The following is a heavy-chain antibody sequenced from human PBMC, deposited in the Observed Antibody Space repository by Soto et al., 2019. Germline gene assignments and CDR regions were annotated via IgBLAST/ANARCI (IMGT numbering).Heavy chain of an antibody. CDR2: IGTAGDT. CDR1: GFTFSSYD. V-gene: IGHV3-13*01. CDR3: ARQMTSQDAFDI. J-gene: IGHJ3*02. Sequence: GGSLRLSCAASGFTFSSYDMHWVRQATGKGLEWVSAIGTAGDTYYPGSVKGRFTISRENAKNSLYLQMNSPRAGDTAVYYCARQMTSQDAFDIWGQGTMVTVSS.